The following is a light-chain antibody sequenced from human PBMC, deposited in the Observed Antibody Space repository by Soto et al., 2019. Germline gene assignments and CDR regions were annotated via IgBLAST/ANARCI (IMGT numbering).Light chain of an antibody. CDR1: SSDIGGYNY. Sequence: QSVLTQPASVSGSPGQSITISCTGTSSDIGGYNYVSWYQQHPGKAPKFMIYDVSNRPSGVSTRISGSKSGKTASITISGLQAEDEADYYCNSYTTSNTRQIVFGTGTKVTVL. CDR3: NSYTTSNTRQIV. J-gene: IGLJ1*01. CDR2: DVS. V-gene: IGLV2-14*01.